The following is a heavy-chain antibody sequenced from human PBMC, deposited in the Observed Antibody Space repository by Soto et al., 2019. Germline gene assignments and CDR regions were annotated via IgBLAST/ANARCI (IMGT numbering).Heavy chain of an antibody. CDR3: AHRRSYCSGGSRYSGLDY. V-gene: IGHV2-5*02. CDR1: GFSLSTSGVG. D-gene: IGHD2-15*01. J-gene: IGHJ4*02. CDR2: IYWDDDK. Sequence: QSGPTLVNPTQTLTLTCTFSGFSLSTSGVGVGWIRQPPGKALEWLALIYWDDDKRYSPSLKSRLTITKDTSKNQVVLTMTNMDPVDTATYYCAHRRSYCSGGSRYSGLDYWGQGTLVTVSS.